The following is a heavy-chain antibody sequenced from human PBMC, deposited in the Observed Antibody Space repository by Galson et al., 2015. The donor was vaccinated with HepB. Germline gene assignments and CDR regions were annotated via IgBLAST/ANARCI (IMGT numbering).Heavy chain of an antibody. Sequence: SLRLSCAASGFTFSSYWIHWVRQAPGKGLVWVSRINSGGSSTTYADSVKGRFTISRDNAKNMLYLQMNSLRAEDTAVYYCARSPGGGFDYWGQGTLVTVSS. D-gene: IGHD3-10*01. CDR3: ARSPGGGFDY. CDR2: INSGGSST. V-gene: IGHV3-74*03. CDR1: GFTFSSYW. J-gene: IGHJ4*02.